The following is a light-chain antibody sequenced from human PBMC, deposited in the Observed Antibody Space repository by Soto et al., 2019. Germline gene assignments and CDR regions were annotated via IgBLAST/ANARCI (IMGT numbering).Light chain of an antibody. CDR2: DNN. V-gene: IGLV1-51*01. CDR1: SSNIGNSY. Sequence: QSVLTQPPSVSAAPGQKVTISCSGSSSNIGNSYVSWYQQLPGTAPKLLIYDNNYRPSGIPDRFSGSKSGTSATLGITGLQTGDEADYFCATWDSSLTSVVFGGGTQLTVL. J-gene: IGLJ3*02. CDR3: ATWDSSLTSVV.